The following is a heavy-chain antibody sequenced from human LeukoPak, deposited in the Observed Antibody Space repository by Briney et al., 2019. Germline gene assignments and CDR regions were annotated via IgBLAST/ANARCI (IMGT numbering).Heavy chain of an antibody. CDR1: GGSSSSYY. CDR3: ARAVLLTTVTTYYFDY. Sequence: SETLSLTCTVSGGSSSSYYWSWLRQPPGKGLEWFRYIYYRGSTIYNPSLKSRVTIPADASKNQFSLKLSSVTAADTAVYYCARAVLLTTVTTYYFDYWGQGTLVTVSS. D-gene: IGHD4-17*01. CDR2: IYYRGST. J-gene: IGHJ4*02. V-gene: IGHV4-59*01.